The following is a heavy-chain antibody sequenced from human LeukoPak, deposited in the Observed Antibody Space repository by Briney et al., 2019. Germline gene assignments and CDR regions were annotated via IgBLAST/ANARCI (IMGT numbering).Heavy chain of an antibody. D-gene: IGHD2-15*01. Sequence: SETLSLTCSVSGGPISSGSHYWGRIRQPPGKGLEWIGSIYYTGSTYYNPSLKSRVIISVDTSKNQFSLRLSSVTAADTAVYYCASSNSLVVVVATQFDYWGQGTLVTVSS. CDR1: GGPISSGSHY. V-gene: IGHV4-39*01. CDR3: ASSNSLVVVVATQFDY. J-gene: IGHJ4*02. CDR2: IYYTGST.